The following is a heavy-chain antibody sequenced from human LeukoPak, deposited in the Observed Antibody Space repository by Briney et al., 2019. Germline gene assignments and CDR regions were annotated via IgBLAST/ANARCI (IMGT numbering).Heavy chain of an antibody. CDR3: ARLHWESGGIYFFYYMDV. D-gene: IGHD3-16*01. CDR1: GYTFTSYD. Sequence: AASVKVSCKASGYTFTSYDINWGPQAPGQGLECMASMNPNNGNTAYARKFQGRVTMTRDTSIGTAYLELSALRSEDTAVYYCARLHWESGGIYFFYYMDVWGKGTTVTVSS. CDR2: MNPNNGNT. J-gene: IGHJ6*03. V-gene: IGHV1-8*01.